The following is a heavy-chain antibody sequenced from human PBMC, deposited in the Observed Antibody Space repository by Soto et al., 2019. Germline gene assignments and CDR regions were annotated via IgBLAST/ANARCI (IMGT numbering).Heavy chain of an antibody. D-gene: IGHD3-16*01. CDR2: VSATAGTT. V-gene: IGHV3-23*01. J-gene: IGHJ4*02. CDR1: GFTFSNYA. Sequence: GGSLRLSCAASGFTFSNYAMSWFRQAPGKGLEWVSLVSATAGTTYYTDSVKGRFTISRDNSRNTVYLQMNSLRANGTAVYYCAKDRLAGGFDYWGQGTLVTVSS. CDR3: AKDRLAGGFDY.